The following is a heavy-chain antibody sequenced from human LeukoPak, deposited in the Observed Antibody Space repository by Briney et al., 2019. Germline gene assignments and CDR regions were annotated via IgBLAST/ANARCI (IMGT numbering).Heavy chain of an antibody. Sequence: GGSLRLSCAASGFTFNNYAMSWVRQAPGKGLEWVSAISGSGGSTYYADSVKGRFTISRDNSKNTLYLQMNSLRAEDTAVYYSAKATYYDILMEGNWFDPWGQGTLVTVSS. CDR1: GFTFNNYA. V-gene: IGHV3-23*01. CDR3: AKATYYDILMEGNWFDP. J-gene: IGHJ5*02. D-gene: IGHD3-9*01. CDR2: ISGSGGST.